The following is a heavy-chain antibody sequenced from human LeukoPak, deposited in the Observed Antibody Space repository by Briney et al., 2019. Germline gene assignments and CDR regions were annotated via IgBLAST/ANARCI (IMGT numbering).Heavy chain of an antibody. CDR2: VWSDGSSR. J-gene: IGHJ4*02. CDR1: GFTFSDFA. Sequence: TGGSLRLSCAASGFTFSDFAMHWVRQAPGKGLEWVAVVWSDGSSRYYADSVKGRFTFSRDNSKNTLYLQMDNLRAEDTALYHCAIDLGGLGNYWGQGTLVTVSS. D-gene: IGHD7-27*01. V-gene: IGHV3-33*01. CDR3: AIDLGGLGNY.